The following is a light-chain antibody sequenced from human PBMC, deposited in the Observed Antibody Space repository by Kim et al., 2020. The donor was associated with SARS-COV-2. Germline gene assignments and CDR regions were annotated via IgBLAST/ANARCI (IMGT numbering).Light chain of an antibody. J-gene: IGKJ3*01. CDR2: DAS. CDR3: QQHRNCHSGHT. CDR1: QSVSSY. V-gene: IGKV3-11*01. Sequence: EIVLTQSPATLSLSPGERATLSCRASQSVSSYLAWYQQKPGQAPRLLIYDASNRATGIPARFSGSGSGTDFTLTISSLEPEDFAVYYYQQHRNCHSGHTFGPGTKVEI.